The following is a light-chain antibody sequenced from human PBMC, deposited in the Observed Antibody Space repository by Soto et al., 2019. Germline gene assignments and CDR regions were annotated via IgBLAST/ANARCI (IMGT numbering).Light chain of an antibody. Sequence: QSALTQPASVSGSPGQSIIISCTGTSSDVGGYNYVSWYQHHPGKAPKLMIFDVSNRPSGVSNRFSGSKSGNTASLTISGLQAEDEADYYCSSYTDNITGVVFGGGTQLTVL. CDR2: DVS. CDR1: SSDVGGYNY. J-gene: IGLJ7*01. CDR3: SSYTDNITGVV. V-gene: IGLV2-14*03.